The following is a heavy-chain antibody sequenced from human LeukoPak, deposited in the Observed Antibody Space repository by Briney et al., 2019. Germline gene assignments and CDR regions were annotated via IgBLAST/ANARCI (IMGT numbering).Heavy chain of an antibody. V-gene: IGHV4-39*01. CDR3: ARHRGYYDSPNWFDP. D-gene: IGHD3-22*01. Sequence: SETLSLTCTVSGGSISSSSYYWGWIRQPPGKGLEWIGSIYYSGSTYYNPSLKSRVTISVDTSKNQFSLKLSSVTAADTAVYYCARHRGYYDSPNWFDPWGQGTLVTVSS. J-gene: IGHJ5*02. CDR1: GGSISSSSYY. CDR2: IYYSGST.